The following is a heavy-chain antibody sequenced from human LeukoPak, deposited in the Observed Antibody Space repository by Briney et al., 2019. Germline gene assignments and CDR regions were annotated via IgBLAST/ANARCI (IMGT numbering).Heavy chain of an antibody. CDR3: ARLEVITFGGVNWFDP. D-gene: IGHD3-16*01. CDR2: IYHSGST. CDR1: GGSISNSNW. J-gene: IGHJ5*02. Sequence: NPSGTLSLTCAVSGGSISNSNWWSWVRQPPGKGLEWIGEIYHSGSTNYNPSLKSRVSISVDKSKNQFSLELKSVTAADTAVYYCARLEVITFGGVNWFDPWGQGTLVTVSS. V-gene: IGHV4-4*02.